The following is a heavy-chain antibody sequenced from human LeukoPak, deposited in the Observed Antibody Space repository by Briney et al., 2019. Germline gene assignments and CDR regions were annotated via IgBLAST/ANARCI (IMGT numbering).Heavy chain of an antibody. CDR2: IKQDGSEK. CDR1: GFTFSSYW. Sequence: PGGSLRLSCAASGFTFSSYWMSWVRQAPGKGLEWVANIKQDGSEKYYVDSVKGRFTISRDNAKNSLYLQMNSLGAEDTAVYYCARDLHYDFWSGYFDHWGQGTLVTVSS. J-gene: IGHJ4*02. V-gene: IGHV3-7*01. D-gene: IGHD3-3*01. CDR3: ARDLHYDFWSGYFDH.